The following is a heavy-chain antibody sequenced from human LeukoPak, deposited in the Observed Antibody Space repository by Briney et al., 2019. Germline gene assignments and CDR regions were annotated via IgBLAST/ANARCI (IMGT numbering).Heavy chain of an antibody. CDR3: ARGPMVRGVIITIGFDY. D-gene: IGHD3-10*01. J-gene: IGHJ4*02. CDR1: GYTFTSYA. Sequence: GASVKVSCKASGYTFTSYAMNWVRQAPGQGLEWMGWINPNSGGTNYAQKFQGRVTMTRDTSISTAYMELSRLRSDDTAVYYCARGPMVRGVIITIGFDYWGQGTLVTVSS. V-gene: IGHV1-2*02. CDR2: INPNSGGT.